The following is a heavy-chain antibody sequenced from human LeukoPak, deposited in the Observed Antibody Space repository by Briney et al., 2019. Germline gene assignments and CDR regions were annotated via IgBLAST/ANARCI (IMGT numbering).Heavy chain of an antibody. V-gene: IGHV3-30-3*01. J-gene: IGHJ4*02. D-gene: IGHD2-2*01. Sequence: PGGSLRLSCAASGFTFSSYAMHWVRQAPGKGLEWVAVISYDGSNKYYADSVKGRFTISRDNYKNTLYLQMNSLRAEDTAMYYCARDYSRYGSSTSCSLDYWGQGTLVTVSS. CDR1: GFTFSSYA. CDR3: ARDYSRYGSSTSCSLDY. CDR2: ISYDGSNK.